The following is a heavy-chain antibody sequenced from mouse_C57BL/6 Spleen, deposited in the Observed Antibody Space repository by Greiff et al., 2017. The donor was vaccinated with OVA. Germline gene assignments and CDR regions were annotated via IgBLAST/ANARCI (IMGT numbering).Heavy chain of an antibody. D-gene: IGHD1-1*01. Sequence: QLKESGPELVKPGASVKISCKASGYAFSSSWMNWVKQRPGKGLEWIGRIYPGDGDTNYNGKFKGKATLTADKSSSTAYMQLSSLTSEDSAVYFCARWATTVVDYWGQGTTLTVSS. CDR2: IYPGDGDT. CDR3: ARWATTVVDY. J-gene: IGHJ2*01. CDR1: GYAFSSSW. V-gene: IGHV1-82*01.